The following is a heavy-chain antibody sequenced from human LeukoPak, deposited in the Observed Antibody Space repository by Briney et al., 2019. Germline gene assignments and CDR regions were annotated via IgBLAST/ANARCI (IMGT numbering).Heavy chain of an antibody. D-gene: IGHD2-15*01. V-gene: IGHV3-23*01. CDR3: AKDRRGYCSDGTCLGSFDF. CDR2: ISGSGAGT. Sequence: GGSLRLSCAASGFAFSSYAMTWVRQAPGKGLEWVSLISGSGAGTYYADSVKGRFTVSRDQSKKTLNLQMSSLRVEDATVYYCAKDRRGYCSDGTCLGSFDFWGQGTLVTVSS. J-gene: IGHJ4*02. CDR1: GFAFSSYA.